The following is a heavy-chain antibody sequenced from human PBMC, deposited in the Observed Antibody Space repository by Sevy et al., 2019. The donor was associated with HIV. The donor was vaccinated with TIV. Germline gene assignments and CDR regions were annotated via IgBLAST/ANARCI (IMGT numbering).Heavy chain of an antibody. CDR3: ARWRGAQSEFDY. J-gene: IGHJ4*02. D-gene: IGHD3-3*01. CDR2: IKKDGSVK. Sequence: GGSLRLSCVASGFAFSNYYAMHWVRQAPGKGLEWVADIKKDGSVKLYADAVKGRFTISRDNAENSVDLQMKSLRAEDTAVYFCARWRGAQSEFDYWGQGTRVTVSS. V-gene: IGHV3-7*01. CDR1: GFAFSNYY.